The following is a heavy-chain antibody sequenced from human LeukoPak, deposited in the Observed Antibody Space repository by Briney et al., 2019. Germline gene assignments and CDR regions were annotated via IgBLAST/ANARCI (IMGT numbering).Heavy chain of an antibody. D-gene: IGHD6-19*01. Sequence: SVKVSCKASGGTFSSYTISWVRQAPGQGLEWMGRIIPILGIANYAQKFQGRVTMTRDTSTSTVYMELSSLRSEDTAVYYCARETPTLQWLIDYWGQGTLVTVSS. CDR1: GGTFSSYT. CDR3: ARETPTLQWLIDY. V-gene: IGHV1-69*04. J-gene: IGHJ4*02. CDR2: IIPILGIA.